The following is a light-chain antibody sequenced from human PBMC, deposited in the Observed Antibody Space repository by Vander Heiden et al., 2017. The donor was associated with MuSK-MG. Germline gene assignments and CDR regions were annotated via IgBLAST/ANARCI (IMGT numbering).Light chain of an antibody. V-gene: IGKV3-20*01. Sequence: EIVLTQSPGTLSLSPGERATLSCRASQSVSSSYLAWYQQKPGQAPRLLIYDASSRATGIPDRFSDSGSGTDFTLTISRLEPEEFAVYYCQQYGSSPLTFGGGTKVEIK. CDR2: DAS. J-gene: IGKJ4*01. CDR3: QQYGSSPLT. CDR1: QSVSSSY.